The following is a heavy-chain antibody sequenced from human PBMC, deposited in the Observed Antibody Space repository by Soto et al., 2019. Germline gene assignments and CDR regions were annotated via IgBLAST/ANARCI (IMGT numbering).Heavy chain of an antibody. D-gene: IGHD5-12*01. J-gene: IGHJ5*02. CDR2: INDDETTT. Sequence: PGGSLRLSCVASGFTFRSYSMHWVRQAPGKGLVWVSRINDDETTTTYADSVKGRFTISRDNAKNTLFLQMNSLRAEGTAVYYCVREIHSGFDWVSSWFDPWGQGTLVTVSS. V-gene: IGHV3-74*01. CDR1: GFTFRSYS. CDR3: VREIHSGFDWVSSWFDP.